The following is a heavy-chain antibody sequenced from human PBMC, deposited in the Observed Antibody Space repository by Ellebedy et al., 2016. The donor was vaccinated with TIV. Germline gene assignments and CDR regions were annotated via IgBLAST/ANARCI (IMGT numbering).Heavy chain of an antibody. CDR2: IWYVGSDK. V-gene: IGHV3-33*01. CDR3: ARAWIPYGLDV. D-gene: IGHD5-12*01. J-gene: IGHJ6*02. Sequence: GESLKISCTASGFTFSAFGIHWVRQAPGKGLEWVAHIWYVGSDKYYADSVKGRFTISRDNSKSTLYLQMSSLRGEDTAVYYCARAWIPYGLDVWGHGTTVTVSS. CDR1: GFTFSAFG.